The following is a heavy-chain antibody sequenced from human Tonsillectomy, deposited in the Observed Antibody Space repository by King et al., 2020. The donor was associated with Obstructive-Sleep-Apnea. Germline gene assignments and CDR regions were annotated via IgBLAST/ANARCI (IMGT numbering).Heavy chain of an antibody. D-gene: IGHD6-19*01. V-gene: IGHV3-66*01. Sequence: VQLVESGGGLVQPGGSLRLSCAVSGFSVSSNYMSWVRQAPGKGLEGVSVFYSGGSTYYADSVKGRFTISRDNSKNTLYLQMNSLRAEDTAVYYCARDVAVAARGYWGQGTLVTVSS. CDR1: GFSVSSNY. CDR2: FYSGGST. CDR3: ARDVAVAARGY. J-gene: IGHJ4*02.